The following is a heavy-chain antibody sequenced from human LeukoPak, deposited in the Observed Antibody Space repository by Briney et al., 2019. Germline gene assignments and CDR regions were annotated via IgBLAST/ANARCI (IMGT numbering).Heavy chain of an antibody. CDR1: GFTFSSYA. Sequence: PGGSLGLSCAASGFTFSSYAMHWVRQAPGKGLEWVAVISYDGSNKYYADSVKGRFTISRDNSKNTLYLQMNSLRAEDTAVYYCARSPYCSGGSCYFGYFDYWGQGTLVTVSS. D-gene: IGHD2-15*01. V-gene: IGHV3-30*04. J-gene: IGHJ4*02. CDR3: ARSPYCSGGSCYFGYFDY. CDR2: ISYDGSNK.